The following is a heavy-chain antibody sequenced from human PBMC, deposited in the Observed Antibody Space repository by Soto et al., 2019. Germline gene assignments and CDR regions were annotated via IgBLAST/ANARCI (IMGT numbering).Heavy chain of an antibody. V-gene: IGHV4-39*01. CDR3: ARHGAPYDILTGYYWFDP. CDR2: IYYSGST. Sequence: QLQLQESGPGLVKPSETLSLTCTVSGGSISSSSYYWGWIRQPPGKGLEWIGSIYYSGSTYYNPSLKSRVTISVDTSKNQFSLKLSSVTAADTAVYYCARHGAPYDILTGYYWFDPWGQGTLVTVSS. D-gene: IGHD3-9*01. J-gene: IGHJ5*02. CDR1: GGSISSSSYY.